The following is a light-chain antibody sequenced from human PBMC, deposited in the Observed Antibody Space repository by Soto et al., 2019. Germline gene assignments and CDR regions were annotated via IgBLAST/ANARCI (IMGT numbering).Light chain of an antibody. CDR2: EVK. CDR1: TNDVGASNY. Sequence: HSALTHPASVSGSPGQSITISCTGTTNDVGASNYVSWYQHHPGEAPKLVIYEVKNRPSGVSHRFSGSKSGNTASLTISWLKDDDEAEYFCCSCAPESTYVFGTVTKVTVL. J-gene: IGLJ1*01. CDR3: CSCAPESTYV. V-gene: IGLV2-14*01.